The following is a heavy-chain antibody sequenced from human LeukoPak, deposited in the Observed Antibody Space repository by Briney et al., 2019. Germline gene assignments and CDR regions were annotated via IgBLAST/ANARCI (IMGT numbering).Heavy chain of an antibody. Sequence: GGSLRLSCAASGFTFSSYGMHWVRQAPGKGLEWVAVISYDGSNKYYADSVKGRFTISRDNSKNTLYLQMNSLRAEDTAVYYCAGEGAHGDYDYWGQGTLVTDSS. CDR2: ISYDGSNK. J-gene: IGHJ4*02. CDR3: AGEGAHGDYDY. D-gene: IGHD4-17*01. V-gene: IGHV3-30*03. CDR1: GFTFSSYG.